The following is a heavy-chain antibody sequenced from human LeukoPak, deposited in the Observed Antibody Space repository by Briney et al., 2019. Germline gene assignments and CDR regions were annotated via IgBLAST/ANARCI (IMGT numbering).Heavy chain of an antibody. D-gene: IGHD6-19*01. V-gene: IGHV6-1*01. J-gene: IGHJ4*02. CDR2: TYYRSKWYN. CDR3: ARAYSVAGEVTIVY. Sequence: SQTLSLTCAISGDSVSSNSAAWNWIRQSPSRGLEWLGRTYYRSKWYNDYAVSVKSLITINPDTSKNQFSLQLNSVTPEDTAVYYCARAYSVAGEVTIVYWGQGTLVTVSS. CDR1: GDSVSSNSAA.